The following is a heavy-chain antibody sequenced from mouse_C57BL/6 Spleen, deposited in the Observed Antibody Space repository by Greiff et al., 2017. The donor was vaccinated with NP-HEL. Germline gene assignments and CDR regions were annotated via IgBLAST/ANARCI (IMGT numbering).Heavy chain of an antibody. CDR2: IDPANGNT. J-gene: IGHJ4*01. V-gene: IGHV14-3*01. Sequence: EVQLQQSVAELVRPGASVKLSCTASGFNIKNTYMHWVKQRPEQGLEWIGRIDPANGNTKYAPKFQGKATITAYTSSNTAYLQISSLTSEYTAIYDCAIRDDYGKAMDYWGQGTSVTVSS. D-gene: IGHD2-4*01. CDR3: AIRDDYGKAMDY. CDR1: GFNIKNTY.